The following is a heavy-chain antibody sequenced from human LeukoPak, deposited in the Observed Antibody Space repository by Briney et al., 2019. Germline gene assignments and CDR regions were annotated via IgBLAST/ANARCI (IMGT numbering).Heavy chain of an antibody. Sequence: GGSLRLSCAASGFTFSSYSMNWVRQAPGKGLEWVSSISSSSSYIYYADSVKGRFTISRDNAKNSLYLQMNSLRAEDTAAYYCARSEVGATGNWGQGTLVTVSS. J-gene: IGHJ4*02. V-gene: IGHV3-21*01. CDR3: ARSEVGATGN. CDR2: ISSSSSYI. CDR1: GFTFSSYS. D-gene: IGHD1-26*01.